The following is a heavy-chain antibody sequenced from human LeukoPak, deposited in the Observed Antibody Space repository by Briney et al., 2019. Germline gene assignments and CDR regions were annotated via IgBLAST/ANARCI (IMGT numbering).Heavy chain of an antibody. D-gene: IGHD2-15*01. V-gene: IGHV3-23*01. CDR2: ISNNGGYT. J-gene: IGHJ4*02. CDR1: GFTFSSSA. CDR3: AKQLGYCSDGSCYFPY. Sequence: GGSLRLSCAASGFTFSSSAMSWVRQAPGKGLEWVSAISNNGGYTYYADSVQGRFTISRDNSKSTLCLQMNSLRAEDTAVYYCAKQLGYCSDGSCYFPYWGQGTLVTVSS.